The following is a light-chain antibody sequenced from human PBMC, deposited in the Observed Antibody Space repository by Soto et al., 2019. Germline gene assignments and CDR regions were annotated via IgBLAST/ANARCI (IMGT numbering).Light chain of an antibody. CDR3: QQLYSYPVT. Sequence: DIQLTQSPSFLSASVGDRVTITCRASQGISGYLAWYQQKPGKPPKLLIYAASTLQSGVPSRFSGSGSGTEFTLTISSLQPEDFATYYCQQLYSYPVTFGQGTKLEIK. CDR1: QGISGY. V-gene: IGKV1-9*01. CDR2: AAS. J-gene: IGKJ2*01.